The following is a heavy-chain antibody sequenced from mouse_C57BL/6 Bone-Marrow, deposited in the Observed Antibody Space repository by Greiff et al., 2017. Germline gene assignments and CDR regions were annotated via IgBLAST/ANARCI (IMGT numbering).Heavy chain of an antibody. CDR3: ARRWSSAFDY. Sequence: QVQLKQSGAELVKPGASVKISCKASGYAFSSYWMNWVKQRPGKGLEWIGQIYPGDGDTNYTGKFKGKATLTADKSSSTAYMQLSSLTSEDSAVYFCARRWSSAFDYWGQGTTLTVSS. D-gene: IGHD1-1*01. J-gene: IGHJ2*01. V-gene: IGHV1-80*01. CDR1: GYAFSSYW. CDR2: IYPGDGDT.